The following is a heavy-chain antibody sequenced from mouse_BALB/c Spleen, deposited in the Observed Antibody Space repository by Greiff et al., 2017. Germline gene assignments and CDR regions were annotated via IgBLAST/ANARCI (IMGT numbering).Heavy chain of an antibody. CDR3: ARSPSYYRYEDY. D-gene: IGHD2-14*01. J-gene: IGHJ4*01. CDR1: GYTFTSYW. V-gene: IGHV1-7*01. Sequence: VQLQQSGAELAKPGASVKMSCKASGYTFTSYWMHWVKQRPGQGLEWIGYINPSTGYTEYNQKFKDKATLTADKSSSTAYMQLSSLTSEDSAVYYCARSPSYYRYEDYWGQGTSVTVSS. CDR2: INPSTGYT.